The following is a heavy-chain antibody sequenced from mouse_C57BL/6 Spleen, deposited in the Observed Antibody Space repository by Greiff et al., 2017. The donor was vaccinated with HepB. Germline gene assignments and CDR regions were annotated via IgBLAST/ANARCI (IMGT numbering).Heavy chain of an antibody. CDR3: ARGYGSSWFAY. CDR1: GFTFSDYG. J-gene: IGHJ3*01. CDR2: ISSGSSTI. Sequence: EVQRVESGGGLVKPGGPLKLSCAASGFTFSDYGMHWVRQAPEKGLEWVAYISSGSSTIYYADTVKGRFTISRDNAKNTLFLQMTSLRSEDTAMYYCARGYGSSWFAYWGQGTLVTVSA. D-gene: IGHD1-1*01. V-gene: IGHV5-17*01.